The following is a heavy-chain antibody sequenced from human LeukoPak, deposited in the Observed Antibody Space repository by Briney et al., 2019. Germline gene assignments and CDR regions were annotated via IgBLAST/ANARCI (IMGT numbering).Heavy chain of an antibody. CDR3: AKDQGRFVVGWFDP. J-gene: IGHJ5*02. Sequence: PGGSLRLSCAASGFTFSNYAMTWVRHAPGKGLEWVSALSGSGETTYYADSVKGRFTISRENSKSTLYLQLDSLRVEDTAVYYCAKDQGRFVVGWFDPWGQGTLVTVSS. D-gene: IGHD3-3*01. CDR2: LSGSGETT. V-gene: IGHV3-23*01. CDR1: GFTFSNYA.